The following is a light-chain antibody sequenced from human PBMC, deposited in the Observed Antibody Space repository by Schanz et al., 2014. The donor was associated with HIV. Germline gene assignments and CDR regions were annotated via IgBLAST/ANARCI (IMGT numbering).Light chain of an antibody. CDR3: SSYTSSSTGV. J-gene: IGLJ3*02. Sequence: QSALTQPASVSGSPGQSISISCTGTSGDVGSYNYVSWYQQHPGKAPKLMIYDVSNRPSGVSSRFSGSKSGNTASLTISGLQAEDEADYCCSSYTSSSTGVFGGGTKLTVL. CDR1: SGDVGSYNY. V-gene: IGLV2-14*03. CDR2: DVS.